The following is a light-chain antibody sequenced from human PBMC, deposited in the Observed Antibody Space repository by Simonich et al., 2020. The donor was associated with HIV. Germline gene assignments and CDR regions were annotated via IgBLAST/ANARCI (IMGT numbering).Light chain of an antibody. J-gene: IGLJ2*01. CDR2: EGT. CDR1: SSDVGSYNL. V-gene: IGLV2-23*01. Sequence: QSALTQPVSVSGSPGQSITISCTGTSSDVGSYNLVSWYQQHPGQAPKLMIYEGTKRPSGVSNRFSGSKSGNTASLTISGLQAEDEADYYCCSYAGSSTVVFGGGTKLTVL. CDR3: CSYAGSSTVV.